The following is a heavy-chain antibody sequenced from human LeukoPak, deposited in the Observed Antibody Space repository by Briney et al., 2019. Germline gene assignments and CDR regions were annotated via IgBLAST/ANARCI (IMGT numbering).Heavy chain of an antibody. CDR2: IYYSGST. CDR1: GGSISSYY. V-gene: IGHV4-59*06. CDR3: AREPPSLRGTAGVFDY. D-gene: IGHD1-1*01. Sequence: SETLSLTCTVSGGSISSYYWSWIRQHPGKGLEWIGYIYYSGSTYYNPSLKSRVTMSVDTSKNQFSLKLSSVTAADTAVYYCAREPPSLRGTAGVFDYWGQGTLVTVSS. J-gene: IGHJ4*02.